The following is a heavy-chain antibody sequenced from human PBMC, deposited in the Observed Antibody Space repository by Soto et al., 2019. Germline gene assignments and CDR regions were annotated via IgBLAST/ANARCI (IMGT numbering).Heavy chain of an antibody. Sequence: SETLSLTCAVYGGSFSGYYWSWIRQPPGKGLEWIGEINHSGSTNYNPSLKSRVTISVDTSKNQFSLKLSSVTAADTAVYYCARHIYDILTGYPPWYFDYWGQGTLVTVSS. J-gene: IGHJ4*02. CDR1: GGSFSGYY. CDR2: INHSGST. V-gene: IGHV4-34*01. CDR3: ARHIYDILTGYPPWYFDY. D-gene: IGHD3-9*01.